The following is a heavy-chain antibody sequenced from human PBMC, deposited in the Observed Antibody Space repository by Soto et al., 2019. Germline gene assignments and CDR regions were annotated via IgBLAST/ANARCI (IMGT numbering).Heavy chain of an antibody. J-gene: IGHJ6*02. CDR2: INHSGST. CDR3: ARVSGIYYYGMDV. CDR1: GGSFSGYY. D-gene: IGHD3-10*01. V-gene: IGHV4-34*01. Sequence: PSETLSLTCAVYGGSFSGYYWSWIRQPPGKGLEWIGEINHSGSTNYNPSLKSRVTISVDTSKNQFSLKLSSVTAADTAVYYCARVSGIYYYGMDVWGQGTTVIVSS.